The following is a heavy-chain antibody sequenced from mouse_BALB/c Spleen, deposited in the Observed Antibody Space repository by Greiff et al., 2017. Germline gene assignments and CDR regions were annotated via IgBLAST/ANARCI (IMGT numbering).Heavy chain of an antibody. CDR3: ARGDGNPLYAMDY. CDR2: ISDGGSYT. D-gene: IGHD2-1*01. J-gene: IGHJ4*01. CDR1: GFTFSDYY. V-gene: IGHV5-4*02. Sequence: EVMLVESGGGLVKPGGSLKLSCAASGFTFSDYYMYWVRQTPEKRLEWVATISDGGSYTYYPDSVKGRFTISRDNAKNNLYLQMSSLKSEDTAMYYCARGDGNPLYAMDYWGQGTSVTVSS.